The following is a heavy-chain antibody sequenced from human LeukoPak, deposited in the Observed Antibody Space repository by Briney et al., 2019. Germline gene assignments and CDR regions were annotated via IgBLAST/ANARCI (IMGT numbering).Heavy chain of an antibody. CDR2: MNPNSGNT. CDR1: RYTFTSYD. CDR3: ARTKIGASKRVFDY. D-gene: IGHD1-26*01. Sequence: ASVKVSCKASRYTFTSYDINWVRQATGQGLEWMGWMNPNSGNTGYAQKFQGRVTITRNTSISTAYMELSSLRSEDTAVYYCARTKIGASKRVFDYWGQGTLVTVSS. V-gene: IGHV1-8*01. J-gene: IGHJ4*02.